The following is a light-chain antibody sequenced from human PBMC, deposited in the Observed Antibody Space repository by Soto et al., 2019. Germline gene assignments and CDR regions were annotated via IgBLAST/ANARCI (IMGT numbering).Light chain of an antibody. CDR2: DAS. Sequence: EIVLTQSPATLSLSPGERATLSCRASQSVSSYLAWYKQKPGQAPRLLIYDASNRATGIPARFSGSGSGTDFTLTISSLEPEDFEVYYCQQRSNWPLTFGGGTKVEIK. CDR1: QSVSSY. J-gene: IGKJ4*01. CDR3: QQRSNWPLT. V-gene: IGKV3-11*01.